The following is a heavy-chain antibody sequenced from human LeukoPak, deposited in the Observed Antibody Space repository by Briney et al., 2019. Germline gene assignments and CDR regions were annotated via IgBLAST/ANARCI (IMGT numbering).Heavy chain of an antibody. D-gene: IGHD6-13*01. J-gene: IGHJ4*02. V-gene: IGHV4-4*02. Sequence: SETLSLTCAVSGGSISSSNWWSWVRPPPGKGLEWIGEIYHSGSTNYNASLKSRVTISVDKSKNQFSLKLSSVTAADTAVYYCARDRDSSSWLSFDYWGQGTLVTVSS. CDR3: ARDRDSSSWLSFDY. CDR1: GGSISSSNW. CDR2: IYHSGST.